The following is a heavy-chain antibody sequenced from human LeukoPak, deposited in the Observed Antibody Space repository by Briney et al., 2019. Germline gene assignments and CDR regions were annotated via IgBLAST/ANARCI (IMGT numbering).Heavy chain of an antibody. Sequence: GGSLRLSCAASGFTFSSYSMNWVRQAPGKGLEWVSSISSSSSYIYYADSVKGRFTISRDNAKNSLYLQMNSPRAEDTAVYYCARPLPPNYYDSSGYPGPLDYWGQGTLVTVSS. J-gene: IGHJ4*02. CDR1: GFTFSSYS. D-gene: IGHD3-22*01. CDR2: ISSSSSYI. V-gene: IGHV3-21*01. CDR3: ARPLPPNYYDSSGYPGPLDY.